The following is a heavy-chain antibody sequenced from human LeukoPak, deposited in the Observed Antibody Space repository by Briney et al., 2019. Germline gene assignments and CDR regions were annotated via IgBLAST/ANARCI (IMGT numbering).Heavy chain of an antibody. CDR3: PRVVEPASVYFYYYMDV. CDR2: IFNSGST. CDR1: GGSINSYQ. J-gene: IGHJ6*03. V-gene: IGHV4-59*01. Sequence: KPSETLSLTCTVSGGSINSYQWTWIRQPPGKGLEWIGYIFNSGSTNRNPSLKSRVTISVDTSKNQFSLKLRSVTAADTAVYYCPRVVEPASVYFYYYMDVWGKGTTVTVSS. D-gene: IGHD2-2*01.